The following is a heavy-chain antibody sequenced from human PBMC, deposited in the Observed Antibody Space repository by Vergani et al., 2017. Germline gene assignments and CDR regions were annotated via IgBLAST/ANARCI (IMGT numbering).Heavy chain of an antibody. CDR1: GYTFTSYD. CDR2: MNPNRGNT. J-gene: IGHJ4*02. V-gene: IGHV1-8*03. Sequence: QVQLVQSGAEVKKPGASVKVSCKASGYTFTSYDINWVRQATGQGLEWMGWMNPNRGNTGYAQKFQGRVTITRNTSISTAYMELSSLRSEDTAVYYCTREDCSSTSCHSYFDYWGQGTLVTVSS. D-gene: IGHD2-2*01. CDR3: TREDCSSTSCHSYFDY.